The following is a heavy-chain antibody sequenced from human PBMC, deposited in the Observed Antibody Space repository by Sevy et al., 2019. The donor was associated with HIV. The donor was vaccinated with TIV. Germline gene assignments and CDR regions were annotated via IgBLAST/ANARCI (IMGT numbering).Heavy chain of an antibody. CDR3: ARDREYFDFWSGYFDH. CDR2: INQDGSEK. D-gene: IGHD3-3*01. Sequence: GGSLRLSCAASRFTFSSYWMSWVRQAPGKGLEWVANINQDGSEKYHLDSVKGRFTISRDNAKNSLYLQMNSLRAEDSAVYYCARDREYFDFWSGYFDHWGQGTLVTVSS. V-gene: IGHV3-7*01. J-gene: IGHJ4*02. CDR1: RFTFSSYW.